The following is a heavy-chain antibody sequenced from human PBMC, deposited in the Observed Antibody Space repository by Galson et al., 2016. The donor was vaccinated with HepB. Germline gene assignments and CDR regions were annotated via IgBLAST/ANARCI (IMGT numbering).Heavy chain of an antibody. V-gene: IGHV1-18*01. D-gene: IGHD3-10*01. J-gene: IGHJ2*01. CDR3: ARDGLEELYYRPHWYRGL. CDR2: ISPYNTNT. CDR1: GYSFTDYG. Sequence: SVKVSCKASGYSFTDYGINWVRQAPGQGLEWMGWISPYNTNTHLAPKTQDRITLTTDTSTETAYMELTSLTSDDTAVYYCARDGLEELYYRPHWYRGLWCRGTLVTVSS.